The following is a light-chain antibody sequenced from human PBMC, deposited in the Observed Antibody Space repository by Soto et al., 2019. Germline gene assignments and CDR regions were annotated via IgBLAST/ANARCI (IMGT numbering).Light chain of an antibody. V-gene: IGKV3-15*01. Sequence: EIVMTQSPATLSVSPGARATLSCRASQSVSSNLAWYQQKPGQAPRLLIYGPSTRATGIPARFSGSGSGTEFTLTICSLQSEDSAVYYCQQFNSWPGTFGQGTKVEIK. CDR2: GPS. CDR3: QQFNSWPGT. J-gene: IGKJ1*01. CDR1: QSVSSN.